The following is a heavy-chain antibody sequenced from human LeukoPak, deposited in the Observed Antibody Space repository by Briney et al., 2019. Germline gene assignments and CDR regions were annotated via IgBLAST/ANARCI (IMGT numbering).Heavy chain of an antibody. CDR2: ISFSGDSI. D-gene: IGHD5-24*01. Sequence: PGGSLRLSCAASGFTFSDSAMTWVRQAPGKGLEWVSLISFSGDSIYYADSVRGRFTISRDNSKDTLYLQMNSLRAEDTAVYYCARVRIELATMLLDYWGQGTLVTVSS. J-gene: IGHJ4*02. CDR3: ARVRIELATMLLDY. CDR1: GFTFSDSA. V-gene: IGHV3-23*01.